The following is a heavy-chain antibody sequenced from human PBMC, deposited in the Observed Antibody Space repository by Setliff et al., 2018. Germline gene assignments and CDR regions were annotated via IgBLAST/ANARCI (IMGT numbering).Heavy chain of an antibody. J-gene: IGHJ5*02. CDR3: ARSPSSGSYWNARPFYSDR. CDR1: GDSISSGPYY. CDR2: VYIRGST. D-gene: IGHD3-10*01. Sequence: SETLSLTCTVSGDSISSGPYYWSRIRQPAGKGLEWIGHVYIRGSTNYNPSLKSRVTISVDTSKNQFSLKLTSVTAADTALYYCARSPSSGSYWNARPFYSDRWGQGTLVTVSS. V-gene: IGHV4-61*09.